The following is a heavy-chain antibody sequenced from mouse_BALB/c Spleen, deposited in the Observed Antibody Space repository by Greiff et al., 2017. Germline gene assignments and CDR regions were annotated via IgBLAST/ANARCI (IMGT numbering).Heavy chain of an antibody. CDR3: ARAPDGYYVDYFDY. CDR1: GYSITSDYA. V-gene: IGHV3-2*02. J-gene: IGHJ2*01. Sequence: EVQLVESGPGLVKPSQSLSLTCTVTGYSITSDYAWNWIRQFPGNKLEWMGYISYSGSTSYNPSLKSRISITRDTSKNQFFLQLNSVTTEDTATYYCARAPDGYYVDYFDYWGQGTTLTVSS. CDR2: ISYSGST. D-gene: IGHD2-3*01.